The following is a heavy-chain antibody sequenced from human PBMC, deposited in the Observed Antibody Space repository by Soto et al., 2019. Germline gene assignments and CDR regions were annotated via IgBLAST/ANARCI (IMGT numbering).Heavy chain of an antibody. D-gene: IGHD1-26*01. J-gene: IGHJ4*02. CDR1: GFTFTNAW. V-gene: IGHV3-15*07. CDR2: IKTKAHGGTT. CDR3: TAGVGATGFDY. Sequence: EVQLVESGGGLVKPGGSLRLSCAASGFTFTNAWMNWVRQAPGKGLEWVGRIKTKAHGGTTDYATPVKGGFTISRDDSKNTLYLQMNSLKTEDTALYYCTAGVGATGFDYWGQGTLVTVSS.